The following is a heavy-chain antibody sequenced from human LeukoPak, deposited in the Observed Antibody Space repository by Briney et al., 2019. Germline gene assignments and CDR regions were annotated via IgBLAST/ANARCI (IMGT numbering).Heavy chain of an antibody. Sequence: ASVKVSCKASGYTFTGYYMHWVRQAPGQGLEWMGWINPNSDGTNYAQKFQGRVTMTRDTSISTAYMELSRLRSDDTAVYYCARADTKDTAMVTLTFDPWGQGTLVTVSS. CDR2: INPNSDGT. CDR1: GYTFTGYY. J-gene: IGHJ5*02. V-gene: IGHV1-2*02. CDR3: ARADTKDTAMVTLTFDP. D-gene: IGHD5-18*01.